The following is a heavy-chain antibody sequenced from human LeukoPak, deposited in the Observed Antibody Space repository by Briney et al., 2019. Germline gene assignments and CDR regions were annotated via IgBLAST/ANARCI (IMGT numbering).Heavy chain of an antibody. CDR2: INPNSGGT. Sequence: ASVKVSCKASGYTFTGYYIHWVRQAPGQGLEWMGRINPNSGGTNYAQKFQGRVTMTRDTSISTAYMELSRLRSDDTTVYYCARGELVGLGATSAGWFDPWGQGTLVTVSS. D-gene: IGHD1-26*01. CDR1: GYTFTGYY. V-gene: IGHV1-2*06. J-gene: IGHJ5*02. CDR3: ARGELVGLGATSAGWFDP.